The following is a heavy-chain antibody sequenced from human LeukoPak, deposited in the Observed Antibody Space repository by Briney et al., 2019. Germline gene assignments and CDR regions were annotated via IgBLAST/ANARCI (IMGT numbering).Heavy chain of an antibody. V-gene: IGHV1-24*01. Sequence: ASVKVSCKVSGYTLTELSMHWVRQAPGKGLEWMGGFDPEDGETIYAQKFQGRVTMTEDTSTDTAYMELSSLRSEDTAVYYCATVSEPHSGSYYRAFDIWGQGTMVTVSS. CDR1: GYTLTELS. J-gene: IGHJ3*02. CDR2: FDPEDGET. D-gene: IGHD1-26*01. CDR3: ATVSEPHSGSYYRAFDI.